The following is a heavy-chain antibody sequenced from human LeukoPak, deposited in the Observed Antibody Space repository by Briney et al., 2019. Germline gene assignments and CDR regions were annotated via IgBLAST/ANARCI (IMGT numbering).Heavy chain of an antibody. Sequence: ASVKVSCKASGYTFTGYYMHWVRQAPGQGLEWMGWINPNSGGTNYAQKFQGRVTMTRDTSISTAYMELSRLRSDGTAVYYCARTGYTAMAYDAFDIWGQGTMVTVSS. V-gene: IGHV1-2*02. CDR3: ARTGYTAMAYDAFDI. CDR2: INPNSGGT. CDR1: GYTFTGYY. D-gene: IGHD5-18*01. J-gene: IGHJ3*02.